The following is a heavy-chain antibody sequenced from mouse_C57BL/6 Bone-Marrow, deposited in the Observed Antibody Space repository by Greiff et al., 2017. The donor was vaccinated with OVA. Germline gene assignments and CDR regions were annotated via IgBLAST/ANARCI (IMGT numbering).Heavy chain of an antibody. CDR2: IHPNSGST. CDR1: GYTFTSYW. V-gene: IGHV1-64*01. D-gene: IGHD2-2*01. Sequence: QVQLQQPGAELVKPGASVKLSCKASGYTFTSYWMHWVKQRPGQGLEWIGMIHPNSGSTNYNEKFKSKATLTVDKSSSTADMQRSSLTSEDSAVYYCARGEVTTTGYYFDYWGQGTTLTVSS. J-gene: IGHJ2*01. CDR3: ARGEVTTTGYYFDY.